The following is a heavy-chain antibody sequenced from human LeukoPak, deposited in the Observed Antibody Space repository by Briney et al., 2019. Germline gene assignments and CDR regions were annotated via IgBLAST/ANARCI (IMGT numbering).Heavy chain of an antibody. CDR1: GFTFSSYS. CDR2: ISGSGGST. J-gene: IGHJ4*02. CDR3: AKEQAAGGNFDY. D-gene: IGHD6-13*01. Sequence: GGSLGLSCAASGFTFSSYSMNWVRQAPGKGLEWVSAISGSGGSTYYADSVKGRFTISRDNSKNTLYLQMNSLRAEDTAVYYCAKEQAAGGNFDYWGQGTLVTVSS. V-gene: IGHV3-23*01.